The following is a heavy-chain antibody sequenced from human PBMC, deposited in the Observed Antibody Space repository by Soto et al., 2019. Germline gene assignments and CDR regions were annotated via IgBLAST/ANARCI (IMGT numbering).Heavy chain of an antibody. CDR2: IIPIFGTA. J-gene: IGHJ6*02. D-gene: IGHD3-10*01. CDR1: GGTFSSYA. CDR3: ARAEVPRVAGRGVIITSNYYYYYYVMDV. V-gene: IGHV1-69*13. Sequence: SVKVSCKASGGTFSSYAISWVRQAPGQGLEWMGGIIPIFGTANYAQKFQGRVTITADESTSTAYMELSSLRSEDTAVYYCARAEVPRVAGRGVIITSNYYYYYYVMDVWGQGTKGTVSS.